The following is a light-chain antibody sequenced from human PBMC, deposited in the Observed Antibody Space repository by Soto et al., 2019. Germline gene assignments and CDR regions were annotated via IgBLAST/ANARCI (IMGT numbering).Light chain of an antibody. V-gene: IGKV3-20*01. J-gene: IGKJ1*01. Sequence: EIVLTQSPGTVSLSPGERATLSCRASQSISANYLAWYQQKPGQAPRLLIYGVSIRATGIPDRFTGSGSGPDFPLTISGLEPEDFAVYYCHQYGVLPKTFGQGTTVEIK. CDR1: QSISANY. CDR3: HQYGVLPKT. CDR2: GVS.